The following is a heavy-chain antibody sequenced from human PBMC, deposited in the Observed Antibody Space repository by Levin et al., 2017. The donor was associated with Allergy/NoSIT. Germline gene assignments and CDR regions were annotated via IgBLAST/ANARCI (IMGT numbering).Heavy chain of an antibody. Sequence: GGSLRLSCAASRFTFSLYAMSWVRQAPGKGLEWVSSISDRGDSTYYADPVQGRFTISRDNSKDTLYLQMNSLRAEDTALYYCVKWADYYDSSGYYSWGQGIPVTVSS. J-gene: IGHJ4*02. CDR3: VKWADYYDSSGYYS. D-gene: IGHD3-22*01. V-gene: IGHV3-23*01. CDR1: RFTFSLYA. CDR2: ISDRGDST.